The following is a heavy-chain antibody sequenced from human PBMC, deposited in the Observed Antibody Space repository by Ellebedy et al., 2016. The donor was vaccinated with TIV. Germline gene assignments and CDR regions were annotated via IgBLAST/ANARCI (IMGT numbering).Heavy chain of an antibody. J-gene: IGHJ4*02. CDR2: IYPGDSYT. Sequence: GESLKISCKGSGYSFPSYWIGRVRQMPGKGLEWMGIIYPGDSYTRYSPSFQGQVTISADKSISTAYLQWSSLKAADTAMYYCARHVLHNWNPGFDYWGQGTLVTVSS. V-gene: IGHV5-51*01. D-gene: IGHD1-20*01. CDR3: ARHVLHNWNPGFDY. CDR1: GYSFPSYW.